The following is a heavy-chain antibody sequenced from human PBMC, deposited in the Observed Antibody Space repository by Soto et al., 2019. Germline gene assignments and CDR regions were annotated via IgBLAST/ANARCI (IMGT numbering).Heavy chain of an antibody. V-gene: IGHV1-8*01. CDR1: GYTFTSYD. CDR3: ARGRYCSGGSCYFAFDI. D-gene: IGHD2-15*01. CDR2: MNRNSGNT. J-gene: IGHJ3*02. Sequence: ASVKVSCKASGYTFTSYDINWVRQATGQGLEWMGWMNRNSGNTGYAQKFQGRVTMTRNTSISTAYMELSSLRSEDAAVYYCARGRYCSGGSCYFAFDIWGQGTMVTVSS.